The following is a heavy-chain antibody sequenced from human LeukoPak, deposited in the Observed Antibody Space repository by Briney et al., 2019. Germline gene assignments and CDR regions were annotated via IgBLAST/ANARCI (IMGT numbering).Heavy chain of an antibody. Sequence: SETLSLTCTVSGGSISSGDYYWSWIRQPPGKGLEWIGHIYYSGSTNYNPSLKSRVTISVDTSKNQFSLKLSSVTAADTAVYYCAGGGYDFWSGYSNLDYWGQGTLVTVSS. V-gene: IGHV4-61*08. CDR2: IYYSGST. J-gene: IGHJ4*02. CDR1: GGSISSGDYY. D-gene: IGHD3-3*01. CDR3: AGGGYDFWSGYSNLDY.